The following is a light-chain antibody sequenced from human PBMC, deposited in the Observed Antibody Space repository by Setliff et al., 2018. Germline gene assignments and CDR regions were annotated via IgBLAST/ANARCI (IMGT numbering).Light chain of an antibody. CDR1: QGIRDS. Sequence: DIQMTQFPSSLSASVGDRVTLTCRASQGIRDSVAWYQQRPGKAPQLLVYAASRLERGVPSRFSGRGSGTEYTLTVSSLQPEDFAVYHCQQYYSVSRTFGQGTKVDIK. V-gene: IGKV1-NL1*01. J-gene: IGKJ1*01. CDR2: AAS. CDR3: QQYYSVSRT.